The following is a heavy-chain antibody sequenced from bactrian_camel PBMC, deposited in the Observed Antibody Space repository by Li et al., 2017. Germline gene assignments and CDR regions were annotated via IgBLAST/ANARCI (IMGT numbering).Heavy chain of an antibody. CDR3: AMPDEGSGGYCSTAPTAYRY. Sequence: HVQLVESGGGSVQAGGSLRLSCAASGYDYRKYCMGWFRQAPGKEREAVARIYSDSSTLYAASVKGRFTISRDSAKSTVYLQMNLLKPDDTAMYYCAMPDEGSGGYCSTAPTAYRYWGQGTQVTVS. V-gene: IGHV3S53*01. J-gene: IGHJ4*01. D-gene: IGHD2*01. CDR2: IYSDSST. CDR1: GYDYRKYC.